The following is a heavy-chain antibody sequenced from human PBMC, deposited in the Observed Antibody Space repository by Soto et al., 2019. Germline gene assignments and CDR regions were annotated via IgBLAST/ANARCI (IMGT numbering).Heavy chain of an antibody. J-gene: IGHJ1*01. CDR1: GFTFSGYV. V-gene: IGHV3-30*03. CDR2: ISHDGNK. CDR3: AREDESSGYAGTFQH. D-gene: IGHD3-22*01. Sequence: QVQLVESGGDVVQPGRSLRLSCAVSGFTFSGYVFHWVRQIPGKGLEWVGLISHDGNKQYADSVKDRLTISRENSKSEVYLKMNSLRVEDTALYYCAREDESSGYAGTFQHWGQGTLVTVSP.